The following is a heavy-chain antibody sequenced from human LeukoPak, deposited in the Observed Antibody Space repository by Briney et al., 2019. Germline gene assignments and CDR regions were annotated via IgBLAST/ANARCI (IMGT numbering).Heavy chain of an antibody. Sequence: PGGSLRLSCAASGFTFSSYWMSWVRQAPGKGLEWVANIKQDGSEKYYVDSVKGRFTISRDNAKSSLYLQMNSLRAEDTAVYYCARVAFQKVATMNYWGQGTLVTVSS. CDR2: IKQDGSEK. D-gene: IGHD5-12*01. CDR3: ARVAFQKVATMNY. V-gene: IGHV3-7*01. J-gene: IGHJ4*02. CDR1: GFTFSSYW.